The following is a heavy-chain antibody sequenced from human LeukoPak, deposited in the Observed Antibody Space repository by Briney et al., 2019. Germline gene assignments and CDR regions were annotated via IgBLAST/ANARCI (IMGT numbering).Heavy chain of an antibody. J-gene: IGHJ6*02. CDR1: GFTFGDYA. V-gene: IGHV3-49*03. Sequence: PGRSLGLSCTASGFTFGDYAMSWFRQAPGKGLEWVGFIRSKAYGGTTEYAASVKGRFTISRDDSKSIAYLQMNSLKTEDTAVYYCTRDRKGTYYYYGMDVWGQGTTVTVSS. CDR2: IRSKAYGGTT. CDR3: TRDRKGTYYYYGMDV. D-gene: IGHD1-14*01.